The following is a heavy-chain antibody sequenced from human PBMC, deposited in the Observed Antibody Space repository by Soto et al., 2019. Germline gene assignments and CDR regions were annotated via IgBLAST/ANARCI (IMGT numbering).Heavy chain of an antibody. CDR1: GGSISSYY. D-gene: IGHD1-1*01. Sequence: SETLSLTCTVSGGSISSYYWSWIRQPPGKGLEWIGYIYYSGSTNYNPSLKSRFTISVDTSKNQFSLKLSSVTAADTAVYYCARLPVGAWNEDAYYYYYYMDVWGKGTTVTVSS. CDR3: ARLPVGAWNEDAYYYYYYMDV. V-gene: IGHV4-59*08. J-gene: IGHJ6*03. CDR2: IYYSGST.